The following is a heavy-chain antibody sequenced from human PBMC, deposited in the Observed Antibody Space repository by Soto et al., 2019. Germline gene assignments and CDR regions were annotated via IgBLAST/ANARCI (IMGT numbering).Heavy chain of an antibody. J-gene: IGHJ4*02. CDR3: AHNEDSNNPDF. CDR2: IYWNDNK. D-gene: IGHD4-4*01. V-gene: IGHV2-5*01. Sequence: QITLKESGPPLVRPTQTLTLTCTFSGFSLSTSGVGVGWIRQPPGKALEWLALIYWNDNKRYSPSLKSRLTITRDTSKNQVVLTMTNMDPVETATYFCAHNEDSNNPDFWGQGTLVTVSS. CDR1: GFSLSTSGVG.